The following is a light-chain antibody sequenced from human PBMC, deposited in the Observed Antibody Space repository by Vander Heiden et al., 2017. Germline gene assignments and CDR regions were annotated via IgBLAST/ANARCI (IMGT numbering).Light chain of an antibody. J-gene: IGLJ2*01. CDR2: GKN. V-gene: IGLV3-19*01. CDR1: SLRSYY. CDR3: DSRDSSGHLVV. Sequence: SSELTQAPAVSVAFGQTVRITCQGDSLRSYYASWYQQKPGQAPVLVIYGKNNRPSGIPDRFSASSSGNTASLTITGAQAEDEADYYCDSRDSSGHLVVFGGGTKLTVL.